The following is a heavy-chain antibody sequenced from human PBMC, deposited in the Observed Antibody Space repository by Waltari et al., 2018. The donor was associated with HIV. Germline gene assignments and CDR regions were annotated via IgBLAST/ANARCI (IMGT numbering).Heavy chain of an antibody. D-gene: IGHD1-26*01. Sequence: QVQLQQGRAGLLTPSETLSLTCAVLGGSFSGYFWAWIRHPPGKGMEWMPEISHVVSRSDNACRQSRVTIAVDTSKGQFSLNRASVTAAETATYYCARGLVVMVGSTKRSDSFDTWGQGTVFTVSS. J-gene: IGHJ3*02. CDR2: ISHVVSR. CDR1: GGSFSGYF. CDR3: ARGLVVMVGSTKRSDSFDT. V-gene: IGHV4-34*01.